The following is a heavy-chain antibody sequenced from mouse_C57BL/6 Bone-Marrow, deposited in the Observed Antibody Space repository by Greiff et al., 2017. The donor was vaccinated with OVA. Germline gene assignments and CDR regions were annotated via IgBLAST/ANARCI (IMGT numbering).Heavy chain of an antibody. Sequence: QVQLQQSDAELVKPGASVKISCKVSGYTFTDHTIHWMKQRPEQGLEWIGYIYPRDGSTKYNEKFKGKATLTADKSSSTAYMQLNSLTSEDSAVYFCARSRPVYYGSSYDFDYWGQGTTLTVSS. CDR3: ARSRPVYYGSSYDFDY. D-gene: IGHD1-1*01. CDR1: GYTFTDHT. V-gene: IGHV1-78*01. CDR2: IYPRDGST. J-gene: IGHJ2*01.